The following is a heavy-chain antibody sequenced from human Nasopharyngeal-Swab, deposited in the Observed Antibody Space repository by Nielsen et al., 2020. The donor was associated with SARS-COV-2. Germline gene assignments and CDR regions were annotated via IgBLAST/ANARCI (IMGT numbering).Heavy chain of an antibody. CDR1: GFTFSSYA. D-gene: IGHD4-17*01. CDR3: AKEGPYGDYGGYYYYYMDV. CDR2: ISGSGGST. Sequence: GGSLRLSCAASGFTFSSYAMSWVRQAPGKGLEWVSAISGSGGSTYYADSVKGRFTISRDNSKNTLYLQMNSLRAEDTAVYYCAKEGPYGDYGGYYYYYMDVWGKGTTATVSS. J-gene: IGHJ6*03. V-gene: IGHV3-23*01.